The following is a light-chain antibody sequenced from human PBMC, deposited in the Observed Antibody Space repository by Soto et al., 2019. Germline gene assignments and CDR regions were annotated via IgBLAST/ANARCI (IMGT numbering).Light chain of an antibody. CDR1: QSVSNN. Sequence: EIVMTQCPATVSVSPGERATLSCRASQSVSNNLAWYQKKPGQAPRLLIYGASTRATGIPARFSGSGSGTEFTLTISSLQSEDFAVYYCQQYNNWWTFGQGTKVEIK. J-gene: IGKJ1*01. CDR3: QQYNNWWT. V-gene: IGKV3-15*01. CDR2: GAS.